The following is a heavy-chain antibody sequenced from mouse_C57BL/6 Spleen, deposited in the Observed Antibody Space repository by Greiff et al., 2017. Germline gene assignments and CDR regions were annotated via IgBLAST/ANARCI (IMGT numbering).Heavy chain of an antibody. Sequence: VQLQQPGAELVKPGASVKLSCKASGYTFTSYWMQWVKQRPGQGLEWIGEIDPSDSYTNYNQKFKGKATWTLDTSSSTAYMQLSSLTSEDSAVYYCASQTAQATYFDYWGQGTTLTVSS. D-gene: IGHD3-2*02. CDR2: IDPSDSYT. CDR1: GYTFTSYW. CDR3: ASQTAQATYFDY. J-gene: IGHJ2*01. V-gene: IGHV1-50*01.